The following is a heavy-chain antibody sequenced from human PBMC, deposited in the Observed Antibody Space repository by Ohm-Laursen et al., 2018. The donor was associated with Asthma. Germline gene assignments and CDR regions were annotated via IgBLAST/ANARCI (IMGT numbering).Heavy chain of an antibody. D-gene: IGHD3-22*01. CDR2: IYYSGGT. CDR1: GGSISSGSYY. CDR3: ARATYYHESTGYYFFDY. V-gene: IGHV4-31*03. Sequence: TLSLTCTVSGGSISSGSYYWSWIRQHPEKGLEWIGYIYYSGGTYYNPSLRSRVTMLVDTSTNQFSLNLSSVSAADTAMYYCARATYYHESTGYYFFDYWGQGTLVTVSS. J-gene: IGHJ4*02.